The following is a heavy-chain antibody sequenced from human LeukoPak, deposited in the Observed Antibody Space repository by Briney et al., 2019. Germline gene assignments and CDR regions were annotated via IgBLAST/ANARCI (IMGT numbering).Heavy chain of an antibody. V-gene: IGHV4-39*01. J-gene: IGHJ4*02. CDR3: ARLGGYYDSSGYLVY. CDR2: IYYSGST. D-gene: IGHD3-22*01. Sequence: SETLSLTCTVSGGSISSRSYYWGWIRQPPGKGLEWIGSIYYSGSTYYNPSLKSRVTISVDTSKNQFSLKLSSVTAADTAVYYCARLGGYYDSSGYLVYWGQGTLVTVSS. CDR1: GGSISSRSYY.